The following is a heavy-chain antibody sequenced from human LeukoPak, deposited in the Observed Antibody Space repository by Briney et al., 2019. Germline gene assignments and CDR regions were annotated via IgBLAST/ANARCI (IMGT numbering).Heavy chain of an antibody. J-gene: IGHJ5*02. Sequence: SETLSLTCAVYGGSFSGYYWSWIRQPPGKGLEWIGEINHSGSTNYNPSLKSRVTISVDRSKNQFSLKLSSVTAADTAVYYCARATYYYGSGKRYNWFDPWGQGTLVTVSS. D-gene: IGHD3-10*01. CDR2: INHSGST. CDR1: GGSFSGYY. CDR3: ARATYYYGSGKRYNWFDP. V-gene: IGHV4-34*01.